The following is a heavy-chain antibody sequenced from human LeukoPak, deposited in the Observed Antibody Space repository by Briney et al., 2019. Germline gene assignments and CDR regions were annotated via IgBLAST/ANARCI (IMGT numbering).Heavy chain of an antibody. CDR3: ARGGDIVATIDY. J-gene: IGHJ4*02. CDR1: GGSISSYY. D-gene: IGHD5-12*01. V-gene: IGHV4-59*12. CDR2: IYYSGST. Sequence: SETLSLTCTVSGGSISSYYWSWIRQPPGKGLEWIGYIYYSGSTNYNPSLKSRVTMSVDTSKNQFSLNLRSVTAADTAVYYCARGGDIVATIDYWGQGTLVTVSS.